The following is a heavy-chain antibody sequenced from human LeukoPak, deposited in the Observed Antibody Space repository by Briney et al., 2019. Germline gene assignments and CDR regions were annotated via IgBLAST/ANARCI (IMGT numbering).Heavy chain of an antibody. CDR3: ARDQPPESGWYVGLWDY. Sequence: PGGSLRLSCAASGFTFSSNYMSWVRQAPGKGLEWVSVIYSDGTTYYADSVKGRFTISRDNSKNSVELQMNSLSPEDTAVYYCARDQPPESGWYVGLWDYWGQGTLVTVSS. J-gene: IGHJ4*02. D-gene: IGHD6-19*01. CDR2: IYSDGTT. V-gene: IGHV3-53*01. CDR1: GFTFSSNY.